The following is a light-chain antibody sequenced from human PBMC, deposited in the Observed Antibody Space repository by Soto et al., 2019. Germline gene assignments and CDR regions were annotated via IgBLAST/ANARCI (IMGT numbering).Light chain of an antibody. CDR3: HQTYTIPIT. J-gene: IGKJ5*01. CDR1: QTISSW. Sequence: DIQMTQSPSTLSASVGVRVTITCRASQTISSWLAWYQQKPGKAPKLLIYDVSSLESGVPSRFTGSGSGTDFTLTISSLQPEDFATYYCHQTYTIPITFGQGTRLEIK. CDR2: DVS. V-gene: IGKV1-5*01.